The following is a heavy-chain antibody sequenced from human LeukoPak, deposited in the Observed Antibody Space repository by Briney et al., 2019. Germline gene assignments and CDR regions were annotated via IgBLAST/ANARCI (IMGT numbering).Heavy chain of an antibody. Sequence: AGGSLRLSCSASGFTFTAYSMYWVRQAPGKGLEDVSGITNNADTTYYADSVKGRFTISRDNSKNTLYLQMSSLRAEDTAVYSCVKGWVRGVLNYWGQGTLVTVSS. V-gene: IGHV3-64D*06. J-gene: IGHJ4*02. CDR1: GFTFTAYS. CDR2: ITNNADTT. CDR3: VKGWVRGVLNY. D-gene: IGHD3-10*01.